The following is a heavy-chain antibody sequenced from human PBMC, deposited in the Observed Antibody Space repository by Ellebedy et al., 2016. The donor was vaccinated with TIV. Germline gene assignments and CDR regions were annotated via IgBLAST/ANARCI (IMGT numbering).Heavy chain of an antibody. Sequence: GGSLRLXCAASGFTFTGHAMSWVRQAPGKGLEWVSSISGSALSKYYADSVKGRFTISRDNSKNTLYLQMNSLRAEDTALYYCAKPIGRMTQFHHAIDVWGHGTTVTVSS. CDR1: GFTFTGHA. D-gene: IGHD5-24*01. V-gene: IGHV3-23*01. CDR3: AKPIGRMTQFHHAIDV. CDR2: ISGSALSK. J-gene: IGHJ6*02.